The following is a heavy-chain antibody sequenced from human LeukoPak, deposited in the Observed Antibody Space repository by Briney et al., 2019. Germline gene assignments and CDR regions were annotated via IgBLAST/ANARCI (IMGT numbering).Heavy chain of an antibody. V-gene: IGHV3-21*01. J-gene: IGHJ3*02. CDR1: GFTFSSYS. CDR2: ISSSSSYI. D-gene: IGHD3-22*01. CDR3: AREMYYYDSSGYPLAFDI. Sequence: GGSLRLSCAASGFTFSSYSMNWVRQAAGKGLEWVSSISSSSSYIYYADSVKGRFTISRDNAKNSLYLQMNSLRAEDTAVYYCAREMYYYDSSGYPLAFDIWGQGTMVTVSS.